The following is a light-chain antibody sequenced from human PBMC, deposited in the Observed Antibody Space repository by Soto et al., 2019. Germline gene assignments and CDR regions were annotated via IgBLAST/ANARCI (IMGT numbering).Light chain of an antibody. CDR3: QQFHIYPIP. V-gene: IGKV1-13*02. CDR1: QDIRGA. CDR2: DVS. J-gene: IGKJ5*01. Sequence: AIQVTQSPSSLSASVGDRVTITCRASQDIRGALAWYQQKPGKAPKLLIYDVSTVQSGVPSRLSGRGSGTEFTLTITSLQPEDFATYYCQQFHIYPIPFGQGTRLEIK.